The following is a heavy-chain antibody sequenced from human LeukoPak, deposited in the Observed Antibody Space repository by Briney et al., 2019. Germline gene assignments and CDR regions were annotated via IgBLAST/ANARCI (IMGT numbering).Heavy chain of an antibody. J-gene: IGHJ4*02. CDR2: ISGSGSGA. V-gene: IGHV3-11*03. Sequence: GGSLRLSCAASGFTFSDYYMNWIGQAPGKGLEWVSYISGSGSGANYADSVKGRFTISRDNAKNSLYLQMNSLGAEDTAMYYCARGLTTATSLASYWGQGTLVTVSS. D-gene: IGHD4-17*01. CDR1: GFTFSDYY. CDR3: ARGLTTATSLASY.